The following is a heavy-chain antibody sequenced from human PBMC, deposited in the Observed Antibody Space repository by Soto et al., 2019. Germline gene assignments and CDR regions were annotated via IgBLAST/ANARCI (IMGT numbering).Heavy chain of an antibody. J-gene: IGHJ4*02. CDR1: GFTFSSYW. CDR3: VKAAARGDY. D-gene: IGHD3-10*01. CDR2: INTDGSST. Sequence: PGGSLRLSCSASGFTFSSYWMHWVRQVPGKGLVWVSRINTDGSSTTYADSVKGRFTSSRDNAKNTLYLQMNSLRAEDTAVYYCVKAAARGDYWGQGTLVTVSS. V-gene: IGHV3-74*03.